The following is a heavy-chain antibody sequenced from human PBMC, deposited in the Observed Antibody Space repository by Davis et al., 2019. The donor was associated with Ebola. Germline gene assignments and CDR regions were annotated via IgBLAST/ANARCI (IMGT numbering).Heavy chain of an antibody. V-gene: IGHV3-21*04. J-gene: IGHJ6*04. Sequence: GESLKISCAASGFTFSSYSMNWVRQAPGKGLEWVSSISSSSYIYYADSVKGRFTISRDNSKKTMYLQMNSLRGEDTAVYYCARSGLSFGVVKYHYGMDAWGKGTTVTVSS. CDR2: ISSSSYI. CDR3: ARSGLSFGVVKYHYGMDA. CDR1: GFTFSSYS. D-gene: IGHD3-3*01.